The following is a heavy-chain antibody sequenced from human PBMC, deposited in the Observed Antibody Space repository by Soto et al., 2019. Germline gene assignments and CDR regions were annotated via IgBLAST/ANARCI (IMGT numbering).Heavy chain of an antibody. J-gene: IGHJ4*02. V-gene: IGHV3-30*18. CDR3: AKEKNYYDSSGYFQGLFDY. Sequence: QVQLVESGGGVVQPGRSLRLSCAASGFTFSSYGMHWVRQAPGKGLEWVAVISYDGSNKYYADSVKGRFTISRDNSKNTLYLQMNSLRAEDTAVYYCAKEKNYYDSSGYFQGLFDYWGQGTLVTVSS. CDR2: ISYDGSNK. CDR1: GFTFSSYG. D-gene: IGHD3-22*01.